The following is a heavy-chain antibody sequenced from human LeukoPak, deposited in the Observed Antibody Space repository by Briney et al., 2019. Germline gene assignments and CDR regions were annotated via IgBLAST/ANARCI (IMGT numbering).Heavy chain of an antibody. CDR1: GFTFSNAW. J-gene: IGHJ3*02. V-gene: IGHV3-15*01. D-gene: IGHD2-15*01. CDR2: IKSKTDGGTT. Sequence: GGSLRLSCAASGFTFSNAWMSWVRQAPGKGLEWVGRIKSKTDGGTTDYAAPVKGRFTISRDDSKKTLYLQMNSLKTEDTAVYYCTTDQVAERWPYAFDIWGQGTMVTVSS. CDR3: TTDQVAERWPYAFDI.